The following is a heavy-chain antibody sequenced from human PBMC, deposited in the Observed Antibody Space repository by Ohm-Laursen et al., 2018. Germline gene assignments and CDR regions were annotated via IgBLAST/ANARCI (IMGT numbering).Heavy chain of an antibody. V-gene: IGHV3-30*18. Sequence: RSLRLSCAASGFTFSRYGIHWVRQPPGKGLEWVGVISDGGSNKYYADSVKGRFTISRDNSKNTLYLQMNSLRPEDTAVYYCAKEVAVAAPDFDYWGQGTLVAVSS. CDR2: ISDGGSNK. J-gene: IGHJ4*02. D-gene: IGHD6-19*01. CDR1: GFTFSRYG. CDR3: AKEVAVAAPDFDY.